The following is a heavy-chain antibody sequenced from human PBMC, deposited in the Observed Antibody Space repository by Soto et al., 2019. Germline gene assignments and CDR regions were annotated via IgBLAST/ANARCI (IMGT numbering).Heavy chain of an antibody. J-gene: IGHJ4*02. D-gene: IGHD2-8*02. Sequence: PGGSLRLSCAASGFTFSSYAMHWVRQAPGKGLEWVAVISYDGSNKYYADSVKGRFTISRDNSKNTLYLQMNSLRAEDTAVYYCAKEDSRLLGPAYFDYWGQGTLVTVSS. CDR3: AKEDSRLLGPAYFDY. CDR1: GFTFSSYA. V-gene: IGHV3-30-3*01. CDR2: ISYDGSNK.